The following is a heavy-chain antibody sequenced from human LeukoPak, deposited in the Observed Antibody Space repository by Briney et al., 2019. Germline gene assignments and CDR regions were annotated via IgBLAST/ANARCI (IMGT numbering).Heavy chain of an antibody. J-gene: IGHJ4*02. CDR1: GFTFSSYE. Sequence: GGSLRLSCAASGFTFSSYEMNWVRQAPGKGLEWVSYISSSGSTIYYADSVKGRFTISRDNAKNSLYLQMNSLRAEDTAVYYCASGYSYGYSDSDYWGQGTLVTVSS. CDR3: ASGYSYGYSDSDY. V-gene: IGHV3-48*03. CDR2: ISSSGSTI. D-gene: IGHD5-18*01.